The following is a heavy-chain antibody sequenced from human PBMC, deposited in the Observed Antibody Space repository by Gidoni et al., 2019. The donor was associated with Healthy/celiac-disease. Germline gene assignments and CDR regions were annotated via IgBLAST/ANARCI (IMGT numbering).Heavy chain of an antibody. CDR2: IIPIFGTA. CDR3: AILGDIVVVPAAVPSTFPDY. Sequence: QVQLVQSGAEVKKPGSAVKVSCKASGGTFSSYASSWVRQAPGQGREWMGGIIPIFGTATYAQKFQGRFTLTADESTSTAYMELSSLRSEDTAVYSCAILGDIVVVPAAVPSTFPDYWGQGTLVTVSS. V-gene: IGHV1-69*01. D-gene: IGHD2-2*01. CDR1: GGTFSSYA. J-gene: IGHJ4*02.